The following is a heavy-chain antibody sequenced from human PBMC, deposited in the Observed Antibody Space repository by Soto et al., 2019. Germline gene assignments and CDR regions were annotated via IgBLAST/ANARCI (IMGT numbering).Heavy chain of an antibody. V-gene: IGHV1-69*06. Sequence: SVKVSCKVSGGTFSSYAISWVRQAPGQGLEWMGGIIPIFGTANYAQKFQGRVTITADKSTSTAYMELSSLRSEDTAVYYCAFSDFGSSGYSDYYYYGMDVWGQGTTVTVSS. J-gene: IGHJ6*02. CDR3: AFSDFGSSGYSDYYYYGMDV. CDR1: GGTFSSYA. D-gene: IGHD3-22*01. CDR2: IIPIFGTA.